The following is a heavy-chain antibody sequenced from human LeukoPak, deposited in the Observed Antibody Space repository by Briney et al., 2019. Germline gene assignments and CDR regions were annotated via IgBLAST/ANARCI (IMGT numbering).Heavy chain of an antibody. D-gene: IGHD3-16*01. J-gene: IGHJ4*02. V-gene: IGHV3-23*01. Sequence: PGGSLRLSYAASGFTFSSYAMSWVRQAPGKGLEWVSAISGSGGSTYYADSVKGRFTISRDNSKNTVYLQMSSLQSEDTAVYFCTTETPGWGPSRGDYWGQGTLVTVSS. CDR2: ISGSGGST. CDR3: TTETPGWGPSRGDY. CDR1: GFTFSSYA.